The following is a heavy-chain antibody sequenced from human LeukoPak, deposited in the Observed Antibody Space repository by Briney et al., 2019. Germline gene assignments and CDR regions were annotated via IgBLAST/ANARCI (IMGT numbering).Heavy chain of an antibody. D-gene: IGHD3-22*01. J-gene: IGHJ4*02. CDR2: ISSDNTFI. V-gene: IGHV3-21*01. CDR1: GFTFSTYT. CDR3: ARDPYYYDSSGYYSTDY. Sequence: PGGSLRLSCAASGFTFSTYTMTWVRQAPGKGLEWVSSISSDNTFIYYADSVMGRFTISRDNAKNSLYLQMNSLRDEDTAVYYCARDPYYYDSSGYYSTDYWGQGTLVTASS.